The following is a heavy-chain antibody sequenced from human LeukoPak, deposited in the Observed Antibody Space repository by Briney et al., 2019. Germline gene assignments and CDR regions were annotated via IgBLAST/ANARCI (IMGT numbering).Heavy chain of an antibody. Sequence: GGSLRLSCAASGFTFSSYGMHWVRQAPGKGLEWVAVIWYDGSNKYYADSVKGRFTISRDNSKNMLYLQMNSLRAEDTAVYYCAREGYYDSSGYMLDWGQGTLVTVSS. CDR3: AREGYYDSSGYMLD. D-gene: IGHD3-22*01. J-gene: IGHJ4*02. V-gene: IGHV3-33*08. CDR1: GFTFSSYG. CDR2: IWYDGSNK.